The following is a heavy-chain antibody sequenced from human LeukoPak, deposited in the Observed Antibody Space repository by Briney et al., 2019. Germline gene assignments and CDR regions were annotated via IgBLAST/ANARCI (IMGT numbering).Heavy chain of an antibody. Sequence: KPSETLSLTCAVYGGSFSGYYWSWIRQPPGKGLEWIGEINHSGSTNYNPSLKSRVTMSVDTSKIQFSLKLSSVTAADTAVYYCARDHLTYSYGSKPPNYYYYGMDVWGQGTTVTVSS. J-gene: IGHJ6*02. V-gene: IGHV4-34*01. CDR2: INHSGST. D-gene: IGHD5-18*01. CDR1: GGSFSGYY. CDR3: ARDHLTYSYGSKPPNYYYYGMDV.